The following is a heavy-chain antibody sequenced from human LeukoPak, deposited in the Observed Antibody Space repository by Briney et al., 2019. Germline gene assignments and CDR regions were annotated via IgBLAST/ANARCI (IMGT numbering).Heavy chain of an antibody. Sequence: ASVKVSCKASGGTFSSYAISWVRQAPGQGLEWMGGIIPIFGTANYAQKFQGRVTITADESTSTAYMELSSLRSEDTAVYYCARGPPRYDFWYMDVWGKGTTVTVSS. J-gene: IGHJ6*04. CDR1: GGTFSSYA. CDR2: IIPIFGTA. V-gene: IGHV1-69*01. D-gene: IGHD3-3*01. CDR3: ARGPPRYDFWYMDV.